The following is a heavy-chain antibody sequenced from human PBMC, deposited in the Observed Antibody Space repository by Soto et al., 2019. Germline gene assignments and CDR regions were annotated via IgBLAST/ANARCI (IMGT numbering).Heavy chain of an antibody. CDR2: FYYTGSI. D-gene: IGHD2-15*01. CDR1: GGSVSSGNYY. Sequence: PSETLSLTCTVSGGSVSSGNYYWSWIRQPPGKGLEWIGYFYYTGSINYNPSLKSRVTIFIDASKNQFSLRLSSVTAADTATYYCAHIEGRSCSGGTCYPFDFWGQGTLVTVSS. J-gene: IGHJ4*02. V-gene: IGHV4-61*01. CDR3: AHIEGRSCSGGTCYPFDF.